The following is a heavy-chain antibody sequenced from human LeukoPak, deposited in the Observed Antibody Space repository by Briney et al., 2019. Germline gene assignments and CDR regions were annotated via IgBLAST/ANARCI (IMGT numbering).Heavy chain of an antibody. D-gene: IGHD3-3*01. CDR2: IKQDGSEK. CDR1: GFTFSSYW. Sequence: GGSLRLSCAASGFTFSSYWMCWVRQAPGKGLEWVANIKQDGSEKYYVDSVKGRFTISRDNAKNSLYLQMKSLRAEDTAVYYCARLYYDFWSGHLGLDYWGQGTLVTVSS. CDR3: ARLYYDFWSGHLGLDY. J-gene: IGHJ4*02. V-gene: IGHV3-7*01.